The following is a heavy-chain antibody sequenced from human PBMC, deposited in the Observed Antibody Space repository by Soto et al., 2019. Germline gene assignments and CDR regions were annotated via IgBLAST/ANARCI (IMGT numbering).Heavy chain of an antibody. CDR2: ISGNGIST. V-gene: IGHV3-23*01. CDR1: VFTFNNYA. Sequence: HPVGSLRLSCAASVFTFNNYAMSWVRHSPGKWLEWVSAISGNGISTYYADSVRGRFTISRDNSENTLFLQMNRLRADDTAVYYCTRDAISMVRGHDNWFEPWGQGTLVNVSS. J-gene: IGHJ5*02. CDR3: TRDAISMVRGHDNWFEP. D-gene: IGHD3-10*01.